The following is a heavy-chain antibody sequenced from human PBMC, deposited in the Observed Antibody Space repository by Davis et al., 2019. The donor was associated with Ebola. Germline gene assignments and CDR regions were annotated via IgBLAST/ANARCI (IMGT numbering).Heavy chain of an antibody. V-gene: IGHV1-46*01. D-gene: IGHD1-26*01. J-gene: IGHJ4*02. Sequence: ASVKVSCKTSGYTFSDFYVHWVRQAPGQGLEWMGMINPGAGGTTYAQKLRGRLTMTTDTSTSTVYMELSSLTSDDTAVYYCARGGISGSDPPGIWGQGTLVTVSS. CDR3: ARGGISGSDPPGI. CDR2: INPGAGGT. CDR1: GYTFSDFY.